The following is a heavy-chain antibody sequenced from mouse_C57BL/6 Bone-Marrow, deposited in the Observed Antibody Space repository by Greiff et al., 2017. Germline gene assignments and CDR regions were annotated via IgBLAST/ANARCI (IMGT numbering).Heavy chain of an antibody. D-gene: IGHD2-3*01. V-gene: IGHV14-4*01. CDR3: ASMYYFDY. CDR1: GFNIKDDY. J-gene: IGHJ2*01. CDR2: IDPANGDT. Sequence: EVQLVESGAELVRPGASVKLSCTASGFNIKDDYMHWVKQRPEQGLEWIGWIDPANGDTEYASKFQGKATITADTSSNTAFLHLNILTSEDTAVYYCASMYYFDYWGPGTTLTVSS.